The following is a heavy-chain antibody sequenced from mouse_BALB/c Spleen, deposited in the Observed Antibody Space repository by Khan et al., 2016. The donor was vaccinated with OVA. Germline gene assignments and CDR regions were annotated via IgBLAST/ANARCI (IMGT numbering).Heavy chain of an antibody. CDR3: VREGAYYGSDGWFAY. D-gene: IGHD2-14*01. J-gene: IGHJ3*01. CDR1: GYTFTSYT. V-gene: IGHV1-4*01. Sequence: QVRLQQSGAELARPGASVKMSCKASGYTFTSYTMHWVRQRPGQALEWIGNINPSNNYTNYNQNFKDKATLTVDKSSSTAYMQLNSLTSEDSAVYYCVREGAYYGSDGWFAYWGQGTLVTVSA. CDR2: INPSNNYT.